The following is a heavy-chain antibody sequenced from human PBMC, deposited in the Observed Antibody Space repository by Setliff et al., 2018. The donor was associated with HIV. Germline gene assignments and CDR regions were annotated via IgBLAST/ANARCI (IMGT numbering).Heavy chain of an antibody. J-gene: IGHJ4*02. CDR1: GFTFGDYV. D-gene: IGHD6-13*01. Sequence: GGSLRLSCTTSGFTFGDYVMHWVRQAPGKGLEWVAVISYDGSNKYYADSVKGRFTISRDNSRNTLYLQMTSLRIEDTAVYYCAKNVFSSIWSPLDYWGQGTLVTVS. CDR2: ISYDGSNK. CDR3: AKNVFSSIWSPLDY. V-gene: IGHV3-30-3*02.